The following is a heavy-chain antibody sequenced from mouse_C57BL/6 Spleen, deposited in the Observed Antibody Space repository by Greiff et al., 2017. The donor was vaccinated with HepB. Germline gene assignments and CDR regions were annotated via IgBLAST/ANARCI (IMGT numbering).Heavy chain of an antibody. V-gene: IGHV1-54*01. D-gene: IGHD2-4*01. CDR1: GYAFTNYL. CDR3: AKGLPDYYAMDY. CDR2: INPGSGGT. J-gene: IGHJ4*01. Sequence: VQLQESGAELVRPGTSVKVSCKASGYAFTNYLIEWVKQRPGQGLEWIGVINPGSGGTNYNEKFKGKATLTADKSSSTAYMQLSSLTSEDSAVYFCAKGLPDYYAMDYWGQGTSVTVSS.